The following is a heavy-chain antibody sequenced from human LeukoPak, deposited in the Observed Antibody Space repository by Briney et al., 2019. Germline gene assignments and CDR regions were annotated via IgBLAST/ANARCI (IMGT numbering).Heavy chain of an antibody. D-gene: IGHD6-19*01. CDR1: GFTFSSYA. J-gene: IGHJ6*02. V-gene: IGHV3-23*01. CDR3: ARNGVAGTYYGMDV. CDR2: ISGSGGST. Sequence: TGGSLRLSCAASGFTFSSYAMSWVRQAPGKGLEWVSAISGSGGSTYYADSVKGRFTISRDNAKNSLYLQMNSLRAEDTAVYYCARNGVAGTYYGMDVWGQGTTVTVSS.